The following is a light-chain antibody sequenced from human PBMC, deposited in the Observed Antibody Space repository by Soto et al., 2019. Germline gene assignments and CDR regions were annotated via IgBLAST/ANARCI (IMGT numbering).Light chain of an antibody. V-gene: IGKV3-20*01. Sequence: VMTQSPGTLSLSPGERATLSCRASQSVSSSYLAWYQQKPGQAPKLLIYDASSRATGIPDRFSGGWSGTDFILTISRLEPEDFAVYYCQQFSSYPLTFGGGTKVDIK. CDR3: QQFSSYPLT. CDR2: DAS. CDR1: QSVSSSY. J-gene: IGKJ4*01.